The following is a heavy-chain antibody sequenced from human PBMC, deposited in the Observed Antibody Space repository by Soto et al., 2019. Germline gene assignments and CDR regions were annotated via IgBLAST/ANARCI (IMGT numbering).Heavy chain of an antibody. Sequence: SVRLSCADSGFPFTSYTLNWVRQAPGKGLECVSSITTSSSYRYYSGSVKGRFTISRDNAKNSLFLQMNSLRAEDTAVYYCVRGEVPADWGQGTLVTVSS. D-gene: IGHD1-26*01. V-gene: IGHV3-21*01. CDR3: VRGEVPAD. CDR2: ITTSSSYR. J-gene: IGHJ4*02. CDR1: GFPFTSYT.